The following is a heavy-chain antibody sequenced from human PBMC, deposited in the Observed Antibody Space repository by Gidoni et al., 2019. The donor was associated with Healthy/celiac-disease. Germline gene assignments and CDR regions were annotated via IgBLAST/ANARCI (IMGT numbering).Heavy chain of an antibody. V-gene: IGHV1-69*02. Sequence: QVQLVQSGAEVKKPGSSVKVSCKASGGTFSSYTISWVRQAPGQGLEWMGRIIPILGIANYAQKVQGRVTITADKSTSTAYMELSSLRSEDTAVYYCARITVKGDYYYYGMDVWGQGTTVTVSS. CDR2: IIPILGIA. J-gene: IGHJ6*02. D-gene: IGHD4-4*01. CDR3: ARITVKGDYYYYGMDV. CDR1: GGTFSSYT.